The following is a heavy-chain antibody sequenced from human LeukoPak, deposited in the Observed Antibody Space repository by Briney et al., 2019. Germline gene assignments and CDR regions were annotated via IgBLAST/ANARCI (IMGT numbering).Heavy chain of an antibody. CDR1: GFTFSSYW. D-gene: IGHD3-22*01. V-gene: IGHV3-74*01. CDR2: INSDGSNT. Sequence: GGSLRLSCAASGFTFSSYWMHWVRQVPGKGLLWVSRINSDGSNTRYADSVKGRFTISRDNAKNTLYLQMNSLRAEDTAVYYCARDLELGYYESSGYDYWGQGTLVIVSS. CDR3: ARDLELGYYESSGYDY. J-gene: IGHJ4*02.